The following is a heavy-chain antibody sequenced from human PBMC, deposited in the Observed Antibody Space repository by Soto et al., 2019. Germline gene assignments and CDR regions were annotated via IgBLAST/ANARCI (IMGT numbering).Heavy chain of an antibody. CDR1: GFTFSSYA. CDR3: SKDKRFLEWPFAD. CDR2: ISGSGGST. D-gene: IGHD3-3*01. J-gene: IGHJ1*01. V-gene: IGHV3-23*01. Sequence: GGSLRLSCAASGFTFSSYAMSWVRQAPGKGLEWVSAISGSGGSTYYADSVKGRFTISRDNSKNTLYLQMNSLRAEDTAVYYCSKDKRFLEWPFADWGQGTLVTVYS.